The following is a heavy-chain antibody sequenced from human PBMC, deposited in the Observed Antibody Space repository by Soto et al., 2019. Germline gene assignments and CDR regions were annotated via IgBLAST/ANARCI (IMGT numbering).Heavy chain of an antibody. Sequence: QITLNESGPTQVKPRQTLTLTCTFSGFSLTTSGVGVGWIRQSPGKAPEWLALIYCDDDKRYSPSLKSRLTLTKDTSKNHVVLTMADLDPADTATYYCAHRVLRTVFGLVTTTAIYFDFWGQGTPVAVSS. CDR1: GFSLTTSGVG. J-gene: IGHJ4*02. V-gene: IGHV2-5*02. CDR2: IYCDDDK. D-gene: IGHD3-3*01. CDR3: AHRVLRTVFGLVTTTAIYFDF.